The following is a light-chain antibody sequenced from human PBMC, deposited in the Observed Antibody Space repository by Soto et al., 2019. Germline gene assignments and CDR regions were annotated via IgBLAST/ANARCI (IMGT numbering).Light chain of an antibody. J-gene: IGKJ2*01. CDR3: QQYSSTPHT. CDR2: GTG. V-gene: IGKV3-20*01. Sequence: EIVLTQSPRTLSLSPWQRSTLSCRASQSVSRSYLAWYQHKRGQAPRLLMFGTGSRATGIPDRFSGTGSGTDFTLIINRLEPEDFAVYYCQQYSSTPHTFGQGTKVDIK. CDR1: QSVSRSY.